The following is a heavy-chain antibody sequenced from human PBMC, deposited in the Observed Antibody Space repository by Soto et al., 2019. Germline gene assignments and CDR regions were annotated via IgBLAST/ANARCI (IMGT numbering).Heavy chain of an antibody. J-gene: IGHJ6*02. Sequence: SETLSLTCAVYGGSFSGYYWSWIRQPPGKGLEWIGEINHSGSTNYNPSLKSRVTISVDTSKNQFSLKLSSVTAADTAVYYCANDILTGYHSHYYYYGMDVWGQGTTVTVSS. V-gene: IGHV4-34*01. CDR1: GGSFSGYY. CDR2: INHSGST. D-gene: IGHD3-9*01. CDR3: ANDILTGYHSHYYYYGMDV.